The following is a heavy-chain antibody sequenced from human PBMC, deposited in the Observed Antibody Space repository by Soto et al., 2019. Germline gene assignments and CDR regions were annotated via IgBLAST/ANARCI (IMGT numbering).Heavy chain of an antibody. Sequence: GGLLRLSCAASGFTFSSYAMHWVRQAPGKGLEWVALISYDGSDKDYADSVKGRFTISRDNSRNTLFLQMNSLRAEDTAVYYCASELRGKTDFDYWGRGTLVTVSS. CDR1: GFTFSSYA. J-gene: IGHJ4*01. CDR2: ISYDGSDK. V-gene: IGHV3-30-3*01. CDR3: ASELRGKTDFDY. D-gene: IGHD3-10*01.